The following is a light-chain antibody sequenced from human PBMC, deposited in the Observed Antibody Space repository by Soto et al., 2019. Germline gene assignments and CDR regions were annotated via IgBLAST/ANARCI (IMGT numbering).Light chain of an antibody. CDR2: KAS. CDR3: QQYNSYSWT. Sequence: DIQMTQSPSTLSASVGDRVTITCRASQSISSWLAWYQQKPGKAPKLLIYKASSLESGVPSRFSGSGSGTEFTLTISSLQPDDFATYYCQQYNSYSWTVGQG. V-gene: IGKV1-5*03. CDR1: QSISSW. J-gene: IGKJ1*01.